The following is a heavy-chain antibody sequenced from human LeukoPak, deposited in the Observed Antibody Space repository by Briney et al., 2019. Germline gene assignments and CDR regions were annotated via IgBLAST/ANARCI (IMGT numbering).Heavy chain of an antibody. CDR3: ARDSPGDSSGYYHPSYYYYGMDV. V-gene: IGHV1-18*01. CDR1: GYTFTSYG. D-gene: IGHD3-22*01. J-gene: IGHJ6*02. CDR2: ISAYNGNI. Sequence: ASVKVSCKASGYTFTSYGTSWVRQAPGQGLEWMGWISAYNGNINYAQKLQGRVTMTTDTSTSTAYMELRSLRSDDTAVYYCARDSPGDSSGYYHPSYYYYGMDVWGQGTTVTVSS.